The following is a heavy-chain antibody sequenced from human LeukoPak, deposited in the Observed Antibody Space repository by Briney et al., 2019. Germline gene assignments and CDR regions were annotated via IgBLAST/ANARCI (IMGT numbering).Heavy chain of an antibody. D-gene: IGHD3-9*01. J-gene: IGHJ4*02. V-gene: IGHV4-61*01. CDR3: ARVKGRVLRYFDWLPAGGYFDY. CDR1: GGSVSSGSYY. CDR2: IYYSGST. Sequence: PSETLSLTCTVSGGSVSSGSYYWSWIRQPPGKGLEWIGYIYYSGSTNYNPSLKSRVTISVDTSKNQFSLKLSSVTAADTAVYYCARVKGRVLRYFDWLPAGGYFDYWGQGTLVTVSS.